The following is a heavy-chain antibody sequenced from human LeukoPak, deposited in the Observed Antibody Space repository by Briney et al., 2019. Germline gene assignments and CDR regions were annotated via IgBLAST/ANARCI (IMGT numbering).Heavy chain of an antibody. J-gene: IGHJ4*02. V-gene: IGHV1-69*13. CDR3: ARERNWAIDY. D-gene: IGHD7-27*01. CDR2: IIPIFGTA. Sequence: ASVKVSCKPSGDTFSSYAISWVRQAPGQGLEWMGGIIPIFGTANYAQKFQGRVTITADESTSTAYMELSSLRSEDTAVYYCARERNWAIDYWGQGTLVTVSS. CDR1: GDTFSSYA.